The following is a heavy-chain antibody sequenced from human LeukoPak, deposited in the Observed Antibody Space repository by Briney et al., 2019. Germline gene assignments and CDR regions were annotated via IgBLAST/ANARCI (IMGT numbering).Heavy chain of an antibody. CDR1: GFTFSSYA. J-gene: IGHJ4*02. Sequence: GGSLRLSCAASGFTFSSYAMSWVRQAPGKGLEWVSAISGSGGSTYYADSVKGRFTISRDNSKNTLCLQMNSLRAEDTAVYYCAKDYRRHYYDSSGSFDYWGQGTLVTVSS. V-gene: IGHV3-23*01. D-gene: IGHD3-22*01. CDR3: AKDYRRHYYDSSGSFDY. CDR2: ISGSGGST.